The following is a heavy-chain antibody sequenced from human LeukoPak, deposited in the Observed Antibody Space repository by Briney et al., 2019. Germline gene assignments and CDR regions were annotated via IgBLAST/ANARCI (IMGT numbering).Heavy chain of an antibody. J-gene: IGHJ6*04. Sequence: ASAKVSCKASGGTFSSYAISWVRQAPGQGLEWMGGIIPIFGTANYAQKFQGRVTITADESTSTAYMELSSLRSEDTAVYYCARDRQKLQLWSSPGGYYGMDVWGKGTTVTVSS. CDR1: GGTFSSYA. D-gene: IGHD5-18*01. CDR2: IIPIFGTA. V-gene: IGHV1-69*01. CDR3: ARDRQKLQLWSSPGGYYGMDV.